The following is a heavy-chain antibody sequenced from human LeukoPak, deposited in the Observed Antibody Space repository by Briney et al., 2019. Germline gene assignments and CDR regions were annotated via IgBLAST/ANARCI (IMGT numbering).Heavy chain of an antibody. J-gene: IGHJ2*01. D-gene: IGHD3-9*01. V-gene: IGHV3-48*04. CDR2: ISSSGSSI. CDR3: ARGVLTGYYTKYWYFDL. CDR1: GFTFSSYS. Sequence: GGSLRLSCAASGFTFSSYSMNWVRQAPGKGLEWVSYISSSGSSIYYTDSVRGRFTISRDNAKNSLYLQVNSLRAEDTAVYYCARGVLTGYYTKYWYFDLWGRGTLVTVSS.